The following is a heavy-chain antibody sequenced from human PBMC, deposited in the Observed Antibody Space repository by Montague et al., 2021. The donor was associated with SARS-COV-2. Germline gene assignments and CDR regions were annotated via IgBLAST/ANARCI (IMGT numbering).Heavy chain of an antibody. J-gene: IGHJ4*02. CDR1: GDNVSSNIAT. V-gene: IGHV6-1*01. CDR3: ARIPVGSKYYFDL. D-gene: IGHD2-2*01. CDR2: TYYRSKWYN. Sequence: CAISGDNVSSNIATWNWIRQSPSRGLEWLGRTYYRSKWYNDYAESVKSRITIDPDTSKHQFSLHLNSVTPEDTAVYYCARIPVGSKYYFDLWGQGTLVTVSS.